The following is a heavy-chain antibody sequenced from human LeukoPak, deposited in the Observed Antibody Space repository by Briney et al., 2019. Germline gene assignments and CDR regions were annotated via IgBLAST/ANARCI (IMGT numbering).Heavy chain of an antibody. CDR1: GDSISSSEDV. J-gene: IGHJ3*02. CDR3: ARPGLTGHDAPDI. D-gene: IGHD7-27*01. V-gene: IGHV4-30-4*08. Sequence: SQTLSLTCSVSGDSISSSEDVWSWIRQPPGKGLEWIGYIHYSGTTFYNPSLESRVTISVDTSKNHFSLKMSSVTAADTAVYYCARPGLTGHDAPDIWGQGAMVTVSS. CDR2: IHYSGTT.